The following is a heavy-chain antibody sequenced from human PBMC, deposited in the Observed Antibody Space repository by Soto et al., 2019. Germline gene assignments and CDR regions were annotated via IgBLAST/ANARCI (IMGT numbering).Heavy chain of an antibody. D-gene: IGHD3-3*01. Sequence: PSETLSLTCTVSGGSISSYYWSWIRQPPGKRLEWIGYIYYSGSTNYNPSLKSRVTISVDTSKNQFSLKLSSVTAADTAVYYCARHGGAYYDFWSGYYWFDPWGQGTLVTVSS. CDR2: IYYSGST. CDR1: GGSISSYY. CDR3: ARHGGAYYDFWSGYYWFDP. V-gene: IGHV4-59*08. J-gene: IGHJ5*02.